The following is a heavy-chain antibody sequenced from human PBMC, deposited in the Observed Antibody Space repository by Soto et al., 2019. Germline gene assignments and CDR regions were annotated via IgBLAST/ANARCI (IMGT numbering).Heavy chain of an antibody. J-gene: IGHJ6*02. CDR1: GFTFSSYS. Sequence: GGSLRLSCAASGFTFSSYSMNWVRQAPGKGLEWVSSISSSSSYIYYADSVKGRFTISRDNAKNSLYLQMNSLRAEDTAVYYCARDGFTSHPRAGLRYYYYYGMDVWGQGTTVTVSS. CDR3: ARDGFTSHPRAGLRYYYYYGMDV. D-gene: IGHD2-2*01. CDR2: ISSSSSYI. V-gene: IGHV3-21*01.